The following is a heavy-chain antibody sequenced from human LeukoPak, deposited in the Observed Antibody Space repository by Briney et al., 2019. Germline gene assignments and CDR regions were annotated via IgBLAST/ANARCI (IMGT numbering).Heavy chain of an antibody. V-gene: IGHV3-23*01. Sequence: GGPLTLSCAASGFTLSNYGVGWVRQAPGRGLEWVSGIGVSASRTNYADSVKGQFSISRDNPKNTLYLQMNSLTVDDTAVYYCAKETVADSDFDYWGQGTLVTVSS. CDR3: AKETVADSDFDY. D-gene: IGHD6-13*01. CDR2: IGVSASRT. J-gene: IGHJ4*02. CDR1: GFTLSNYG.